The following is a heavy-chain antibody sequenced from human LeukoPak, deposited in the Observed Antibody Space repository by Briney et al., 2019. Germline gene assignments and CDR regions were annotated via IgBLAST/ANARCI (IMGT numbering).Heavy chain of an antibody. J-gene: IGHJ4*02. V-gene: IGHV4-4*08. Sequence: SETLSLTCAVYGWSFSGYYWSWIRQPPGKGPEWIANVHSSGTTYYNPSLRSRVTISVDTSKNQFSLRLTSVTTADTAVYYCARDIRAVGATLYFDYWGQGTLLTVSS. CDR1: GWSFSGYY. D-gene: IGHD1-26*01. CDR3: ARDIRAVGATLYFDY. CDR2: VHSSGTT.